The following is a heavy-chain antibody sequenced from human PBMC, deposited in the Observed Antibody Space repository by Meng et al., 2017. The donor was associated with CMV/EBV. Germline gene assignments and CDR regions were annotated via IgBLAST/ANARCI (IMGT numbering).Heavy chain of an antibody. CDR3: ARDTGPNTLDY. Sequence: GGSLRLSCVGSGFTYTNDEMIWVRQAPGKGLECVGYISSSGSTRLYADSVKGRFTVSRDNAKNSVYLQMSSLRVEDTAIYYCARDTGPNTLDYWGQGTLVTVSS. D-gene: IGHD2-8*01. CDR1: GFTYTNDE. J-gene: IGHJ4*02. CDR2: ISSSGSTR. V-gene: IGHV3-48*03.